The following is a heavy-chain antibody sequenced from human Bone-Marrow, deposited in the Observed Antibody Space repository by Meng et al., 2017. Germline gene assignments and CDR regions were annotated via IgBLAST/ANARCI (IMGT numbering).Heavy chain of an antibody. D-gene: IGHD3-22*01. CDR3: ASGDYYDSSGYDAFDI. J-gene: IGHJ3*02. V-gene: IGHV4-61*01. Sequence: GSLRLSCTVSGGSVSSGSYYWRWIRQPPGKGLEWIGYIYYSGSTNYNPSLKSRVTISVDTSKNQFSLKLSSVTAADTAVYYCASGDYYDSSGYDAFDIWGQGTMVTVSS. CDR1: GGSVSSGSYY. CDR2: IYYSGST.